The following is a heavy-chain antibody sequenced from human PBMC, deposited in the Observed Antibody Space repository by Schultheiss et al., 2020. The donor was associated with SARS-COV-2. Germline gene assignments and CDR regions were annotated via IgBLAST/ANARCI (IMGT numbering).Heavy chain of an antibody. CDR3: AHRRSIFNGFDP. CDR1: GGSISTYYW. D-gene: IGHD3-3*01. CDR2: IYWDDDK. V-gene: IGHV2-5*08. Sequence: TLSLTCTVSGGSISTYYWSWIRQPPGKGLEWLALIYWDDDKRYSPSLKSRLTITKDTSKNQVVLTMTNMDPVDTATYYCAHRRSIFNGFDPWGQGTLVTVSS. J-gene: IGHJ5*02.